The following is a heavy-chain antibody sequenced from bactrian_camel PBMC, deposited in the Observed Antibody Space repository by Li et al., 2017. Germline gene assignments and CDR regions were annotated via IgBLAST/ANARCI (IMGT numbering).Heavy chain of an antibody. D-gene: IGHD4*01. CDR3: TADGCINGDYGFEFSY. Sequence: VQLVESGGESVQTGASLRLSCAASGYSTIVNCMGWYRGTREEEREGVAAIFTSDDSTYYADSVKGRFTISEDNNKYTLYLQMDNLKPDDTAVYYCTADGCINGDYGFEFSYWGQGTQVTVS. CDR2: IFTSDDST. V-gene: IGHV3S53*01. J-gene: IGHJ4*01. CDR1: GYSTIVNC.